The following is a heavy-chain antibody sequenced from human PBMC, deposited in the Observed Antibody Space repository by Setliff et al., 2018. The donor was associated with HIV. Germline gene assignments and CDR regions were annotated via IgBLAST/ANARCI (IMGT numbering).Heavy chain of an antibody. Sequence: PGGSLRLSCAASGFTVSSNYMSWVRQAPGKGLEWVSVIYSGGSTYYADSVKGRFTISRDNSKNALYLQMNSLRAEDTAVYYCARSPYYYDSSGYYRDAFDIWGQGTMVTVSS. J-gene: IGHJ3*02. CDR3: ARSPYYYDSSGYYRDAFDI. D-gene: IGHD3-22*01. V-gene: IGHV3-53*01. CDR1: GFTVSSNY. CDR2: IYSGGST.